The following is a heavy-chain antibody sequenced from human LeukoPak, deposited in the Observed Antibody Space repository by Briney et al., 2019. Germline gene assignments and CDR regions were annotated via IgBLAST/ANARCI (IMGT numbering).Heavy chain of an antibody. CDR3: AWRASTERGHSYGLDY. J-gene: IGHJ4*02. D-gene: IGHD5-18*01. CDR1: GFTLSTYF. CDR2: ISGSSNYI. Sequence: KPGGSLTLSCSASGFTLSTYFMNWLGQAPGKGLDWLACISGSSNYIYYADSRKGRFTISRDNAKNSLYLQMNSVRAEDTAVYYCAWRASTERGHSYGLDYWGQGTLVTVSS. V-gene: IGHV3-21*01.